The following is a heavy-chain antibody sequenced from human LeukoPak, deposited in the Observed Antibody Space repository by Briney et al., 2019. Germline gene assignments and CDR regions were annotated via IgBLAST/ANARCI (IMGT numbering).Heavy chain of an antibody. CDR1: GYTFTGYY. D-gene: IGHD1-26*01. Sequence: GASVKVSCKTSGYTFTGYYIHWVRQAPGQGLEWIGWINPNSGGTNYAQNFQGRVTLTRDTSISTAYMELSRLRSDDTAVYYCARVSGTYYLGDYFDYWGQGTLVTVSS. CDR3: ARVSGTYYLGDYFDY. CDR2: INPNSGGT. J-gene: IGHJ4*02. V-gene: IGHV1-2*02.